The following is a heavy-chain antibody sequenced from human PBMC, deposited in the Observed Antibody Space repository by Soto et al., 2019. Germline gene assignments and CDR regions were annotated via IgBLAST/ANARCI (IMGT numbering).Heavy chain of an antibody. CDR1: GFTFTSFY. CDR2: IDPSGGTL. V-gene: IGHV1-46*01. CDR3: ARRLGFYDTSALGF. D-gene: IGHD3-22*01. Sequence: QVHLMQSGAEVKKPGASVRVACEASGFTFTSFYMHWVRQAPGQGLEWVGIIDPSGGTLTYAQKFQGRLTLTRDTTTRTVYMELRSLKSDDTAVYYCARRLGFYDTSALGFWGQGTLLTVSS. J-gene: IGHJ4*02.